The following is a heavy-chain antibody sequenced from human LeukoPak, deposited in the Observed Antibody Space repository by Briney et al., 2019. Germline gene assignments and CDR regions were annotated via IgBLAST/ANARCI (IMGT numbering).Heavy chain of an antibody. J-gene: IGHJ3*02. CDR1: GFTFSGHY. CDR2: INQAGSGE. CDR3: ATGKLGGWYDAFDI. D-gene: IGHD6-19*01. V-gene: IGHV3-7*03. Sequence: GGSLRLSCTSSGFTFSGHYMAWVRQAPGKGLEWVANINQAGSGEYYVDSVKGRFTISRDNSKNTLYLQMNSLRAEDTAVYYCATGKLGGWYDAFDIWGQGTMVTVSS.